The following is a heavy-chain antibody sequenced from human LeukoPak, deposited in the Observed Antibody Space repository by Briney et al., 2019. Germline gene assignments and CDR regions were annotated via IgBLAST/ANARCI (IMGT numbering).Heavy chain of an antibody. J-gene: IGHJ4*02. D-gene: IGHD6-13*01. V-gene: IGHV1-2*02. Sequence: ASVKVSCKASGYTFTDYYIHWVRQAPGQGLEWMGWINPDSGGTKYAQKFQGRVTMTRDTSISTAYMVLSTLRSDDTAVCYCARDRLAAAGTGGWGQGTLVIVSS. CDR1: GYTFTDYY. CDR3: ARDRLAAAGTGG. CDR2: INPDSGGT.